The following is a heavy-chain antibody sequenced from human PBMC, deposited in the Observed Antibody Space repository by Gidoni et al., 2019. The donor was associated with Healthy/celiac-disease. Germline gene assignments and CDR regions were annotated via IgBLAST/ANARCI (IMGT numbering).Heavy chain of an antibody. CDR3: ARGILWFWELADY. J-gene: IGHJ4*02. V-gene: IGHV1-46*03. Sequence: QVQLVQSGAEVKKPGASVKVSCKASVYTFTSYYMHWVRQAPGQGLEWMGIINPSGGSTSYAQQFQGRVTMTRDTSTSTVYMELSSLRSADTAVYDCARGILWFWELADYWGQGTLVTVSS. D-gene: IGHD3-10*01. CDR1: VYTFTSYY. CDR2: INPSGGST.